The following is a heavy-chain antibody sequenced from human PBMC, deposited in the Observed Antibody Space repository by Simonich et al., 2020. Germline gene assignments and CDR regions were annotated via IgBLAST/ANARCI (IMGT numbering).Heavy chain of an antibody. CDR2: VSTNRGGT. D-gene: IGHD7-27*01. J-gene: IGHJ6*03. V-gene: IGHV1-2*02. Sequence: QVQLVQSGAEVKKPGASVKVSCKASGYTFTGYYMHWVRKAPGQGREWVGWVSTNRGGTKYAQKFQGRVTMTRDTSISTAYMELSRLRSDDTAGYYCARGALTGDYYYMDVWGKGTTVTVSS. CDR3: ARGALTGDYYYMDV. CDR1: GYTFTGYY.